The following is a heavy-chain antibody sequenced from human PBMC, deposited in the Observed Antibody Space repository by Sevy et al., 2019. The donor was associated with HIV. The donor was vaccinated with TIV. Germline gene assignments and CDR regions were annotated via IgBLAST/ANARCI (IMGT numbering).Heavy chain of an antibody. CDR3: ARGIRRGIAAAGTAFDY. J-gene: IGHJ4*02. CDR2: ISSSGSTI. D-gene: IGHD6-13*01. Sequence: GGSLRLSCAASGFTFSDYYMSWIRQAPGKGLEWVSYISSSGSTIYYADAVKGRFTISRDNAKNSLYLQMNSLRAEDTAVYYCARGIRRGIAAAGTAFDYWGQGTLVTVSS. V-gene: IGHV3-11*01. CDR1: GFTFSDYY.